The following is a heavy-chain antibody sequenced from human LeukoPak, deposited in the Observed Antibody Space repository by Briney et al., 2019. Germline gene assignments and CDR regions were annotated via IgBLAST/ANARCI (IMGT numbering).Heavy chain of an antibody. V-gene: IGHV3-21*01. CDR1: GFNFNTYS. Sequence: GGSLRLSCEASGFNFNTYSMAWVRQAPGKGLEWVSIISRASESIFYADSVKGRFTISRDDAKNSLYLQMNGLRAEDTAAYYCARGATDTTRWFDPWGQGTLVTVSS. CDR2: ISRASESI. J-gene: IGHJ5*02. CDR3: ARGATDTTRWFDP. D-gene: IGHD1-7*01.